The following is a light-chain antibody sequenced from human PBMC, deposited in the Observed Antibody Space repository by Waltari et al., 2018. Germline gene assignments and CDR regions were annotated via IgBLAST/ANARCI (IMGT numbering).Light chain of an antibody. CDR3: ATWDDSLTGWV. V-gene: IGLV1-47*01. Sequence: QSVLTQPPSASGTPGQRVTLSCSGRSSNIGSCFLFWYQQLSGTAPKPLIYRNNGRPSGVPDRFSGSKSGPSASLAITGLRSEDEAHYYCATWDDSLTGWVFGGGTKLAVL. CDR1: SSNIGSCF. CDR2: RNN. J-gene: IGLJ3*02.